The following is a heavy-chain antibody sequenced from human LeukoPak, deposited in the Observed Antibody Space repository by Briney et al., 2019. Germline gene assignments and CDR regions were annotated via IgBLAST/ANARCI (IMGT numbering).Heavy chain of an antibody. CDR2: INQDGSEK. Sequence: GGSLRLSCAASGFAFSDYSMNWVRQAPGKGQEWVANINQDGSEKNYVDSVRGRFTISRDNAKNSLYLQMNSLGGDDTAMFYCVRGKQWLAYWGQGTLVTVSS. D-gene: IGHD6-19*01. CDR1: GFAFSDYS. V-gene: IGHV3-7*04. J-gene: IGHJ4*02. CDR3: VRGKQWLAY.